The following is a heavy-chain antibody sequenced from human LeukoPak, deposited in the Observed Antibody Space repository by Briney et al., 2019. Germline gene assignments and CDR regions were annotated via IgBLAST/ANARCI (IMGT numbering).Heavy chain of an antibody. J-gene: IGHJ4*02. D-gene: IGHD5-12*01. V-gene: IGHV3-15*01. CDR3: TARNIAATFENY. Sequence: GGSLRLSCAASGFSFSDAWMTWVRQAPGKGLEWVGRVKRKTDGGTIDYAAPLRGRITISRDDSKNTLYLQMNSLKTEDTAVYYCTARNIAATFENYWGQGTLVTVSS. CDR2: VKRKTDGGTI. CDR1: GFSFSDAW.